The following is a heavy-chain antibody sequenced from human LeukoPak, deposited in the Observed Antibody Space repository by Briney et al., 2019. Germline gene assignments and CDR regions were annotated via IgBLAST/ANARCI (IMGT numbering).Heavy chain of an antibody. CDR2: IYYSGST. D-gene: IGHD3-22*01. V-gene: IGHV4-59*08. Sequence: MTSETLSLTCTVSGGSISSYYWSWIRQPPGKGLEWIGYIYYSGSTNYNPSLKSRVTISVDTSKNQFSLKLSSVTAADTAVYYCARLDTPGPDYDSSPYFDYWGQGTLVTVSS. CDR3: ARLDTPGPDYDSSPYFDY. CDR1: GGSISSYY. J-gene: IGHJ4*02.